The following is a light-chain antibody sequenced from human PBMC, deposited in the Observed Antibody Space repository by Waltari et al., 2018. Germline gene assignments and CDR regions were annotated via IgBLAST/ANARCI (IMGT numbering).Light chain of an antibody. CDR2: KAS. J-gene: IGKJ2*03. CDR3: QQYNTYSS. Sequence: DIQMTQSPSTLSASVGDTITITCRASQSISNSLAWYQQNPGKAPKLLIYKASSSGSGVPSRFSVSGAGTEFTLTISSLQPDDFATYYCQQYNTYSSFGQGTKLEIK. V-gene: IGKV1-5*03. CDR1: QSISNS.